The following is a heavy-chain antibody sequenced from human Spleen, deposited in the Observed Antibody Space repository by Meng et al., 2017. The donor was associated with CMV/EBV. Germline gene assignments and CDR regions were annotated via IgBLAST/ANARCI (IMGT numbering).Heavy chain of an antibody. D-gene: IGHD3-3*01. Sequence: SETLSLTCTVSGYFISSGYYWGWIRQPPGKGLEWIGSIYHSESTYYNPSLKSRVSISVDTSKNQFSLTLSSVTAADTAVYYCVRVATSYDFWSDYPTNHFYYFDYWGQGTLVTVSS. V-gene: IGHV4-38-2*02. J-gene: IGHJ4*02. CDR2: IYHSEST. CDR3: VRVATSYDFWSDYPTNHFYYFDY. CDR1: GYFISSGYY.